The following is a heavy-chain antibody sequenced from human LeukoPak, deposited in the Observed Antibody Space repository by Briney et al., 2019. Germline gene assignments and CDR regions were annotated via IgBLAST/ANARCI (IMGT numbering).Heavy chain of an antibody. J-gene: IGHJ4*02. Sequence: GGSLRLSCAASGFTFSSYSMNWVRQAPGKGLEWVSYISSTSNTILYADSVKGRFTISRDNAKNSLYLQMNSLRVDDTAVYYCASGRDYWGQGTLVTVSS. CDR2: ISSTSNTI. V-gene: IGHV3-48*01. CDR1: GFTFSSYS. CDR3: ASGRDY.